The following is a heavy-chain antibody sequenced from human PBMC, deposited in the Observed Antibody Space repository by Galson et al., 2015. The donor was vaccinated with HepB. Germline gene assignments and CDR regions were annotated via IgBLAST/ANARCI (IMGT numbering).Heavy chain of an antibody. J-gene: IGHJ4*02. CDR3: ARGRYSSSSEGPDY. CDR2: ISYDGSNK. V-gene: IGHV3-30-3*01. D-gene: IGHD6-6*01. CDR1: GFTFSSYA. Sequence: SLRLSCAASGFTFSSYAMHWVRQAPGKGLEWVAVISYDGSNKYYADSVKGRFTISRDNSKNTLYLQMNSLRAEDTAVYYCARGRYSSSSEGPDYWGQGTLVTVSS.